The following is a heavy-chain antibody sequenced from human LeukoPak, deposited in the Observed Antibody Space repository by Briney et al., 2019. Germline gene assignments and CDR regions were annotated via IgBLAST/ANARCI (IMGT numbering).Heavy chain of an antibody. CDR2: ISYDGSNK. Sequence: GGSLRLSCAASGFTFSSYGMHWVRQAPGKGLEWVAVISYDGSNKYYADSVKGRFTISRDNSKNTLYLQMNSLRAEDTAVYYCAKGLIRSSWYLVVFDYWGQGTLVTVSS. J-gene: IGHJ4*02. D-gene: IGHD6-13*01. CDR1: GFTFSSYG. CDR3: AKGLIRSSWYLVVFDY. V-gene: IGHV3-30*18.